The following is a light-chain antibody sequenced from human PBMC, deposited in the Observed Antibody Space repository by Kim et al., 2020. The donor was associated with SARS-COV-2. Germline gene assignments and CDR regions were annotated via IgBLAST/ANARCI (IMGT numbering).Light chain of an antibody. CDR2: GAS. V-gene: IGKV3-20*01. CDR1: QSVSSSY. Sequence: LSPGERATLSCRARQSVSSSYLAWYQQKPGQAPRLLIYGASSRATGIPDRFSGSGSGTDFTLTISRLEPEDFAVYYCQQYGSSQTFGGGTKVDIK. CDR3: QQYGSSQT. J-gene: IGKJ4*01.